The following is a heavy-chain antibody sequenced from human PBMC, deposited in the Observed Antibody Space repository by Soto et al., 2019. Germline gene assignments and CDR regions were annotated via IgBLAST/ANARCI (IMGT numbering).Heavy chain of an antibody. J-gene: IGHJ6*02. CDR3: ARAGCDGGTCYTLVGLRYGMDV. V-gene: IGHV3-30-3*01. CDR2: ISYDGNNK. CDR1: GFTFSNYA. Sequence: QVQLVESGGGVVQPGRSLRLSCAASGFTFSNYAMYWVRQAPGKGLEWVAVISYDGNNKYYADPVKGRFTISRDNSKSTLYLQMNSLRAEDTAVYYCARAGCDGGTCYTLVGLRYGMDVWGQGTTVTVSS. D-gene: IGHD2-15*01.